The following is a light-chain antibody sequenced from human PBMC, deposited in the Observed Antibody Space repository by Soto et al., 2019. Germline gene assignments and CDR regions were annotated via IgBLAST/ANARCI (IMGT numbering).Light chain of an antibody. V-gene: IGLV1-44*01. CDR2: NNN. CDR1: SSNIASNT. J-gene: IGLJ2*01. CDR3: AAWDDSLNGPL. Sequence: QSVLTQPPSASGTPGQRVTISCSGSSSNIASNTVNWYQQLPGTAPKLLIYNNNHRPSGVLDRFSGSKSGTSASLAISGLQSEDEADYYCAAWDDSLNGPLFGGGTKLT.